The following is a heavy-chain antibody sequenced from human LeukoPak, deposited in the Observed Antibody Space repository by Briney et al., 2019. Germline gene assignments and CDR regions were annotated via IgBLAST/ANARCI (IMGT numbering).Heavy chain of an antibody. CDR1: GFMFSDYA. CDR2: IGHIRDQNT. CDR3: SKDRRRYYFSSSGYFFDS. Sequence: GGSLRLSCAASGFMFSDYAMSWVRQIPGKAPEWVATIGHIRDQNTYYADSVKGLFTISRDNSENVVYLQMDRLRAEDGAIYFCSKDRRRYYFSSSGYFFDSWGQGSLVTVSS. D-gene: IGHD3-22*01. V-gene: IGHV3-23*01. J-gene: IGHJ5*01.